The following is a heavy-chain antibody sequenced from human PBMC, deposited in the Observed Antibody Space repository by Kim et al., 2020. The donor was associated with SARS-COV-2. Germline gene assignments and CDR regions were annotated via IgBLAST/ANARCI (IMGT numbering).Heavy chain of an antibody. Sequence: SETLSHTCTVSGDSITNYYWSWIRQPAGKGLEWIGRIYSSGSTNYNPSLKSRVTMSVDTSKNQFSLKLTSVTAADTAVYYCARRETGGNYFDYWGQGTLV. CDR2: IYSSGST. CDR1: GDSITNYY. J-gene: IGHJ4*02. CDR3: ARRETGGNYFDY. D-gene: IGHD2-15*01. V-gene: IGHV4-4*07.